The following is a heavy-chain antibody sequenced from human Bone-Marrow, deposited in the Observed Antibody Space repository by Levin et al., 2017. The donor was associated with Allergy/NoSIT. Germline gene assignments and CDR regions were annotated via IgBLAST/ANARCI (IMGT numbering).Heavy chain of an antibody. J-gene: IGHJ4*02. D-gene: IGHD3-22*01. Sequence: SETLSLTCTVSGYSISSGYYWGWIRQPPGKGLEWIGSIYHSGSTYYNPSLKSRVTISVDTSKNQFSLKLSSVTAADTAVYYCARDSSDRAWGYWGQGTLVTVSS. CDR1: GYSISSGYY. V-gene: IGHV4-38-2*02. CDR2: IYHSGST. CDR3: ARDSSDRAWGY.